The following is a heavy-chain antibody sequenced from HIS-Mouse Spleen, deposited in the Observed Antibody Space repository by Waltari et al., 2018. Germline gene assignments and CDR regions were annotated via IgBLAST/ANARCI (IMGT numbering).Heavy chain of an antibody. CDR1: GGSISSYY. CDR2: IYYSGST. V-gene: IGHV4-59*12. Sequence: QVQLQESGPGLVKPSETLSLTCTVSGGSISSYYWSWIRQPPGKGLEWIGYIYYSGSTHYTPALKSRVTISVDTSKNQFSLKLSSVTAADTAVYYCARESPAAAGLGRYFDYWGQGTLVTVSS. CDR3: ARESPAAAGLGRYFDY. D-gene: IGHD6-13*01. J-gene: IGHJ4*02.